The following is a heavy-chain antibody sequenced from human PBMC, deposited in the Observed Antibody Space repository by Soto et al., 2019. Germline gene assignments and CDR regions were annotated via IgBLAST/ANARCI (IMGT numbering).Heavy chain of an antibody. J-gene: IGHJ4*02. CDR1: GFTFSIYA. CDR3: QNILTRSFDY. CDR2: ISGSGGST. V-gene: IGHV3-23*01. D-gene: IGHD3-9*01. Sequence: PGGSLRLSSAASGFTFSIYAMSWVRQAPGKGLEWVSAISGSGGSTYYADSVKGRFTISRDNSKNTLYLQMNSLRAEDTAVYDGQNILTRSFDYWGQEILVPIAS.